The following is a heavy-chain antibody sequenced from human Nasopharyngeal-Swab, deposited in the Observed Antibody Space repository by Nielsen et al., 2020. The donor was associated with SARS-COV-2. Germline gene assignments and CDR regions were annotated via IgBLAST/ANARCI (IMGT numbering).Heavy chain of an antibody. V-gene: IGHV4-59*01. Sequence: SETLSLTCTVSGASMSGYSWSWIRPPPGKGLEWIAFMSDSEYTNYNPSLRGRATISLDTSKNQFSLKVTSVTAADTAVYYCARENWQLANVFDIWGQGTMVTVSS. CDR3: ARENWQLANVFDI. CDR1: GASMSGYS. D-gene: IGHD6-19*01. CDR2: MSDSEYT. J-gene: IGHJ3*02.